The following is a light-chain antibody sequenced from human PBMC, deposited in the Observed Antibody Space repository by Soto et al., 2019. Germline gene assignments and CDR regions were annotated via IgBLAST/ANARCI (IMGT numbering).Light chain of an antibody. CDR3: QQSYSTTWT. V-gene: IGKV1-39*01. Sequence: DIQMTPSPSSLSASVGDRVTITCRASQSISSSLNWYQQKPGKAPKLLIYAASSLQSGVPSRFSGSGSGTDFTLTISSLQPEDFATYYCQQSYSTTWTFGQGTKVEIK. CDR1: QSISSS. J-gene: IGKJ1*01. CDR2: AAS.